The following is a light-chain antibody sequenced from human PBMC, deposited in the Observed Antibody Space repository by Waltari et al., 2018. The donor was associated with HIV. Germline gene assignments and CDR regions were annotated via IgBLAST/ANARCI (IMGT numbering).Light chain of an antibody. CDR1: SSDVGGYKY. Sequence: QSALTQPRSVSGSPGQSVTISCTGSSSDVGGYKYVSWYEQHPGKAPKLMIYDVSKRPSGVPDRFSGSKSGNTASLTISGLQAEDEADYYCCSYAGSYSYVFGTGIKVTVL. V-gene: IGLV2-11*01. CDR3: CSYAGSYSYV. J-gene: IGLJ1*01. CDR2: DVS.